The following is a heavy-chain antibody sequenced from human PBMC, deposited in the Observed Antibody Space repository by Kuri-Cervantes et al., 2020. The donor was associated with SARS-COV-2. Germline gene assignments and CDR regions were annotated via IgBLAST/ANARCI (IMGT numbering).Heavy chain of an antibody. J-gene: IGHJ6*02. CDR2: ISYDGSNK. Sequence: GESRKISCAASGFTFSSYAMHWVRQAPGKGLEWVAVISYDGSNKYYADSVKGRFTISRDNSKNTLYLQMNSLRAEDTAVYYCARDSSIVVGRKGYYGMDVWGQGTTVTVSS. V-gene: IGHV3-30-3*01. CDR1: GFTFSSYA. CDR3: ARDSSIVVGRKGYYGMDV. D-gene: IGHD2-2*01.